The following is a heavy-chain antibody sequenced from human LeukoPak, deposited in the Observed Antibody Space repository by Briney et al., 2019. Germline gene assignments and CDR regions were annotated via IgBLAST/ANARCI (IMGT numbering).Heavy chain of an antibody. CDR1: GGSISSISHH. D-gene: IGHD1-26*01. Sequence: PSETLSLTCTVSGGSISSISHHWGWTRQPPGKGLEWIGSVHYSGSTYYNPSLRSRVTISVDTSKNQFSLKLSSVTAADTAVYYCARGPSGSYGVGNYFDYWGQGTLVTVSS. V-gene: IGHV4-39*01. J-gene: IGHJ4*02. CDR2: VHYSGST. CDR3: ARGPSGSYGVGNYFDY.